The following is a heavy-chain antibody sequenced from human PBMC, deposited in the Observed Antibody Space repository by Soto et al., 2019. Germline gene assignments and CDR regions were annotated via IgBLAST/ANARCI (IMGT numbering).Heavy chain of an antibody. D-gene: IGHD6-19*01. Sequence: GGSLRLSCAVSGFTFSSHAMSWVRQAPGKGLECVSSITGSGDSTYYADSVKGRFTISRDKSKSTLYLQMNSLRAEDTSLYYCAKDLQFSGWLSAQTFDYWGQGTQVTVSS. CDR1: GFTFSSHA. V-gene: IGHV3-23*01. J-gene: IGHJ4*02. CDR2: ITGSGDST. CDR3: AKDLQFSGWLSAQTFDY.